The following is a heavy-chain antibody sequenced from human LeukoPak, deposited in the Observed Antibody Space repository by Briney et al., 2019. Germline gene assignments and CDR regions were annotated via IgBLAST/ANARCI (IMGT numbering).Heavy chain of an antibody. CDR3: ARDSTYYYDSGSSGPHYFDN. D-gene: IGHD3-10*01. J-gene: IGHJ4*02. Sequence: GGSLRLSCAASGFTFSNYAMHWVRQAPGKGLEWVSLISSGGTYEYYADSVKGRFTISRDKSKNTLYLQLNSLRAEDTAVYYCARDSTYYYDSGSSGPHYFDNWGQGTLVIVSS. V-gene: IGHV3-30*01. CDR2: ISSGGTYE. CDR1: GFTFSNYA.